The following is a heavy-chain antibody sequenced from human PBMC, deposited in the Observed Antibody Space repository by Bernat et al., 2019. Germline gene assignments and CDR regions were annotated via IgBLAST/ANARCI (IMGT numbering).Heavy chain of an antibody. CDR3: ARAPSYDITTGPTHFFDS. CDR2: IYYIEST. CDR1: GGSVGGGDCY. V-gene: IGHV4-31*03. J-gene: IGHJ4*02. Sequence: QVQMQESGPGLVKPSQTLSLTCTVSGGSVGGGDCYWTWLRQQPGKGLEWSGYIYYIESTVYNPSRKSRVSISKDTPRNQFSLNLASVTAADTAVYYCARAPSYDITTGPTHFFDSWGQGTLVTISS. D-gene: IGHD3-9*01.